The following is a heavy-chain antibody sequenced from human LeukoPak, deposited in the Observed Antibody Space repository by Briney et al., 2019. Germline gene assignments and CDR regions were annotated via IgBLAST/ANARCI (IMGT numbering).Heavy chain of an antibody. D-gene: IGHD3-22*01. CDR1: GGSISSSSYY. J-gene: IGHJ4*02. V-gene: IGHV4-39*07. CDR2: IYYSGST. Sequence: SETLSLTCTVSGGSISSSSYYRGWIRQPPGKGLEWIGSIYYSGSTYYNPSLKSRVTISVDTSKNQFSLKLSSVTAADTAVYYCARAGYYDSSGTLFDYWGQGTLVTVSS. CDR3: ARAGYYDSSGTLFDY.